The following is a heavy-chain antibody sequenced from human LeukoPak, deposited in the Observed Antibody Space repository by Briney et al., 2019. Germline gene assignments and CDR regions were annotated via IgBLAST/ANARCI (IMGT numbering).Heavy chain of an antibody. J-gene: IGHJ4*02. V-gene: IGHV1-69*13. CDR1: GGTFISYA. CDR3: ARAYYDPNYFDY. Sequence: SVKVSCKASGGTFISYAISWVRQAPGQGREWMGGSIPIFGTANYAQKFQGRVTITADESTSTAYMELSSLRSEDTAVYYCARAYYDPNYFDYWGQGTLVTVSS. D-gene: IGHD3-22*01. CDR2: SIPIFGTA.